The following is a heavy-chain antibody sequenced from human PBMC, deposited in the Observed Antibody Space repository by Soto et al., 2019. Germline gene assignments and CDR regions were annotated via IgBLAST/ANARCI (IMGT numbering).Heavy chain of an antibody. D-gene: IGHD3-9*01. CDR2: IYWNDDK. V-gene: IGHV2-5*01. CDR1: GFARSTSGVG. Sequence: GAGPKLVNPTPTHRLTCNFTGFARSTSGVGVGWIRQTPGKALEWLALIYWNDDKRYSTYLKSRLTITKDTSKNLVVLTITNMDPVYPATYYCAHLRPHSNISSAGHYFDYWGQGTLVTVSS. CDR3: AHLRPHSNISSAGHYFDY. J-gene: IGHJ4*02.